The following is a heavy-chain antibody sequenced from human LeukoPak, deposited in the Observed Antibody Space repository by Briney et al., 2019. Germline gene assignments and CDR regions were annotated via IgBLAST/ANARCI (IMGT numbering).Heavy chain of an antibody. CDR1: GFTFSSYA. CDR2: ISGSGSNT. Sequence: GGSLRLSCAASGFTFSSYAMSWVRQAPGKGLEWVPAISGSGSNTYYADSVKGRFTISRDNYNNTLYLQMNSLRAEDTAVYYCAKVIKSDYVGYWGQGTLVTVSS. D-gene: IGHD2-21*01. V-gene: IGHV3-23*01. CDR3: AKVIKSDYVGY. J-gene: IGHJ4*02.